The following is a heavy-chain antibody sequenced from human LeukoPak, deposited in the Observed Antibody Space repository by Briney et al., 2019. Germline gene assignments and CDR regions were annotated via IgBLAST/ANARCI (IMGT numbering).Heavy chain of an antibody. CDR1: GGSISSYY. V-gene: IGHV4-59*01. Sequence: SETPSLTCTVSGGSISSYYWSWIRQPPGKGLEWIGYIYYSGSTNYNPSLKSRVTISVDTSKNQFSLKLSSVTAADTAVYYCARSPTLYFGADYWGQGTLVTVSS. CDR3: ARSPTLYFGADY. CDR2: IYYSGST. J-gene: IGHJ4*02. D-gene: IGHD3-10*01.